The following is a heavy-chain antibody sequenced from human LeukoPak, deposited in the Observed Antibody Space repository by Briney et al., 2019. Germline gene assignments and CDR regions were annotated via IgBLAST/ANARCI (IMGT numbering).Heavy chain of an antibody. CDR1: GYTFTSYG. CDR3: ARDMGITMVRGGGGFDY. CDR2: ISAYNGNT. J-gene: IGHJ4*02. D-gene: IGHD3-10*01. V-gene: IGHV1-18*01. Sequence: GASVKVSCKASGYTFTSYGISWVRQAPGQGLEWMGWISAYNGNTNYAQKLQGRVTMTTDTSTSTAYMELRSLRSDDTAVYYCARDMGITMVRGGGGFDYWGQGTLVTVSS.